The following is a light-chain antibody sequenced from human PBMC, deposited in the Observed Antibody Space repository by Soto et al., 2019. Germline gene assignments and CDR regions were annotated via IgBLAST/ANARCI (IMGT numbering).Light chain of an antibody. Sequence: QTVVTQEPSISVSPGGTVTLTCGLNSGSVSTSDYPRWYQQTPGQAPRTLIYGTDTRSSGVPDRFSGSIVGNKAALTSTGDQAEDESDYYCVLYMTSGLRVFGGGTKLTVL. CDR2: GTD. J-gene: IGLJ3*02. CDR1: SGSVSTSDY. V-gene: IGLV8-61*01. CDR3: VLYMTSGLRV.